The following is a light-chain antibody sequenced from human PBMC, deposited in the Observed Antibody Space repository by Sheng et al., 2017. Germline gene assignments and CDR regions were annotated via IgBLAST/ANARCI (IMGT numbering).Light chain of an antibody. J-gene: IGKJ4*01. CDR2: TAS. CDR3: QQYGRSVS. V-gene: IGKV3-20*01. CDR1: QTLNSNY. Sequence: EIVLTQSPGTLSLSPGERVTLSCRASQTLNSNYLAWYQQKPGQAPRLLIFTASIRATGIPDRFSASVSGTDFTLTISRLEPEDFAVYHCQQYGRSVSFGGGTRVEIK.